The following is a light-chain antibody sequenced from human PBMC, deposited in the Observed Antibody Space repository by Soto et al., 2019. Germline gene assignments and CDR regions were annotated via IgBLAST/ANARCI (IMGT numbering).Light chain of an antibody. V-gene: IGKV1-5*01. CDR3: QHYGGMWT. J-gene: IGKJ1*01. Sequence: DIQLTQSPSTLSASVGDRVTITCRASQSISNRLAWYQQKPGKAPKVLIYDASSLESGVPSRFSGSGSGTEFALTISSLQPDDFATYWCQHYGGMWTFGQGTKVDIK. CDR1: QSISNR. CDR2: DAS.